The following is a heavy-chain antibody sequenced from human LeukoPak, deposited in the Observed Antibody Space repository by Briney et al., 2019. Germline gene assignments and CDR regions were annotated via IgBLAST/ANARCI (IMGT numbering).Heavy chain of an antibody. V-gene: IGHV3-23*01. CDR3: AKREGPNNGPIDS. Sequence: PGGSLRLSCAASEFTFVRYAMNWVRQAPGKGLEWVSAINARGSDIYYADSVKGRFTISRDIFKNTLYLQMSSLRAEDTAVYYCAKREGPNNGPIDSWGQGTLVTVSS. CDR1: EFTFVRYA. D-gene: IGHD5-24*01. CDR2: INARGSDI. J-gene: IGHJ4*02.